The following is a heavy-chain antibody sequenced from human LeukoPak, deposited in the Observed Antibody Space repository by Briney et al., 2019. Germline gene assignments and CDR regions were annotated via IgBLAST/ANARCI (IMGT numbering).Heavy chain of an antibody. V-gene: IGHV3-30-3*01. Sequence: GRSLRLSCAASGFTFNDYAMYWVRQAPGKGLEWVTLISYDGYDKSYADSVRGRFTISRDNSKNTLYLQMSSLRAEDTAVYYCAKDERNWNYNLASQTYDWGQGTLVTVSS. J-gene: IGHJ4*02. CDR1: GFTFNDYA. CDR2: ISYDGYDK. CDR3: AKDERNWNYNLASQTYD. D-gene: IGHD1-7*01.